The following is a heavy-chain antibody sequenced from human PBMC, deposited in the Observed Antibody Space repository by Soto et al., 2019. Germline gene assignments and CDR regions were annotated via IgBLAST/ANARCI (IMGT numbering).Heavy chain of an antibody. CDR1: GFTFSSYS. CDR2: ISGSSSYI. D-gene: IGHD2-15*01. V-gene: IGHV3-21*01. CDR3: ARGSQNNFDY. J-gene: IGHJ4*02. Sequence: GGSLRLSCAASGFTFSSYSMNWVRQAPGKGLEWVSSISGSSSYIYYADSLKGRFTISRDNAKNSLSLQMNTLRAEDTAVYYCARGSQNNFDYWGQGTXVTVSS.